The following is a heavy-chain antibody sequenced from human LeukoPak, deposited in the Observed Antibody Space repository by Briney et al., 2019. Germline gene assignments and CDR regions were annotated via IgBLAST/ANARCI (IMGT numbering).Heavy chain of an antibody. CDR1: TFTKAW. CDR2: VKNRGDGRTT. V-gene: IGHV3-15*07. D-gene: IGHD3-16*01. Sequence: GGSLKLSCVVSTFTKAWMNWVRQAPGKGLEWVGRVKNRGDGRTTDYAAPVKGRFIISRDDSKKTVYLQMDSLKTEDTAVYFCTTEYFGGFEYWGQGTLVTVSS. CDR3: TTEYFGGFEY. J-gene: IGHJ4*02.